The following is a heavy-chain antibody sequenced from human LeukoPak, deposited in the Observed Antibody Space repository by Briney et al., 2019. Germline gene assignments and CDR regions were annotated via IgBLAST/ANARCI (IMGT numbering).Heavy chain of an antibody. Sequence: GGSLRLSCAASGFTFSSYSMNWVRQAPGKGLEWVSSISSSSSYIYYADSVKGRFTISRDNAKNSLYLQMNSLRAEDTAVYYCAKDEGYGSGSYPHWGQGTLVTVSS. V-gene: IGHV3-21*01. J-gene: IGHJ4*02. CDR1: GFTFSSYS. D-gene: IGHD3-10*01. CDR2: ISSSSSYI. CDR3: AKDEGYGSGSYPH.